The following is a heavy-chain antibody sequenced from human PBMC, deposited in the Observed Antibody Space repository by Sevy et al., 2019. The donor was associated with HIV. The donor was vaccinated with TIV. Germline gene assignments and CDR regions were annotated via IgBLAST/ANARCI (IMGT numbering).Heavy chain of an antibody. V-gene: IGHV3-7*01. Sequence: GSLRLSCAASGFTFSSYWMNWVRQAPGKGLEWVANIKQDGSEKYYVDSVKGRFTISRDNAKNSMHLQMNSLRAEDTAVYYCARALAAAASYWGQGTLVIVSS. CDR2: IKQDGSEK. J-gene: IGHJ4*02. CDR3: ARALAAAASY. CDR1: GFTFSSYW. D-gene: IGHD6-25*01.